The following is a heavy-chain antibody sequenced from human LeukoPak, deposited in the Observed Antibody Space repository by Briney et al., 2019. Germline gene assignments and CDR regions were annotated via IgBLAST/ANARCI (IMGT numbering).Heavy chain of an antibody. CDR2: ISGSGGST. CDR1: GFTFSSYS. J-gene: IGHJ4*02. D-gene: IGHD3-10*01. CDR3: AKSGGLAQLLWFGEYDY. V-gene: IGHV3-23*01. Sequence: HPGGSLRLSCAASGFTFSSYSMNWVRQAPGKGLEWVSAISGSGGSTYYADSVKGRFTISRDNSKNTLYLQMNSLRAEDTAVYYCAKSGGLAQLLWFGEYDYWGQGTLVTVSS.